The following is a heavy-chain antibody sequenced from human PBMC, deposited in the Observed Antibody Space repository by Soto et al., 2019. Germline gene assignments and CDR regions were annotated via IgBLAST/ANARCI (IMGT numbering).Heavy chain of an antibody. CDR1: GFTFSSYG. CDR3: ARASYYDSSGYFFDY. V-gene: IGHV3-33*01. J-gene: IGHJ4*02. Sequence: QVQLVESGGGVVQPGRSLRLSCAASGFTFSSYGMHWVRQAPGKGLEWVAVIWYDGSNKYYADSVKGRFTISRDNSKNTLYLQMNSLRAEDTAVYYCARASYYDSSGYFFDYWGQGTLVTVSS. CDR2: IWYDGSNK. D-gene: IGHD3-22*01.